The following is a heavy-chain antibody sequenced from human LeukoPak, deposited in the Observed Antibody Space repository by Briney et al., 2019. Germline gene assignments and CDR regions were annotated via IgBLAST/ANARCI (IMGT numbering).Heavy chain of an antibody. CDR3: ARGVLSSIAARPMGGY. J-gene: IGHJ4*02. CDR2: INPNSGGT. D-gene: IGHD6-6*01. V-gene: IGHV1-2*02. Sequence: GSVKVSCKASGYTFTGYYMHWVRQAPGQGLEWMGWINPNSGGTNYAQKFQGRVTMTRDTSISTAYMELSRLRSDDTAVYYCARGVLSSIAARPMGGYWGQGTQVTVSS. CDR1: GYTFTGYY.